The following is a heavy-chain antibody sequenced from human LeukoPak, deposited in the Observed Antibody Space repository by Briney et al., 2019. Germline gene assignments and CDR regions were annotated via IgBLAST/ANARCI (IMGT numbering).Heavy chain of an antibody. Sequence: SETLSLTCAVYGGSFSGYYWSWIRQPPGKGLEWIGEINHSGSTNYNPSLESRVTISVDTSKNQFSLKLSSVTAADTAVYYCARASGGLSAFDIWGQGTMVTVSS. J-gene: IGHJ3*02. CDR2: INHSGST. V-gene: IGHV4-34*01. CDR1: GGSFSGYY. CDR3: ARASGGLSAFDI. D-gene: IGHD3-10*01.